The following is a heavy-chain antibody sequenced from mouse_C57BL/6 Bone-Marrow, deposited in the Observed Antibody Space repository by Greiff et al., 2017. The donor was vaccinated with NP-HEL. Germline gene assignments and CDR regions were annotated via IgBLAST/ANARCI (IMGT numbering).Heavy chain of an antibody. V-gene: IGHV1-78*01. J-gene: IGHJ4*01. CDR2: IYPRDGST. Sequence: VQLQQSDAELVKPGASVKISCTVSGYTFTDHTIHWMKQRPEQGLEWIGYIYPRDGSTKYNATFKGKATLTADKSSSTAYMQLNSLTSEDSAVYYCARHIYDGNYDYAMDYWGQGTSVTVSS. CDR3: ARHIYDGNYDYAMDY. CDR1: GYTFTDHT. D-gene: IGHD2-1*01.